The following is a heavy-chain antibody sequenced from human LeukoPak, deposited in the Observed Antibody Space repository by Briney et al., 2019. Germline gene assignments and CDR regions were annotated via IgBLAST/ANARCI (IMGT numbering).Heavy chain of an antibody. V-gene: IGHV3-23*01. Sequence: GGSLRLSCAASGFTFSTYTMYWVRHPPGKRLEWVSIIGSSGGGIHYADSVKGRFTISRDNSRNALYLQMNSLRVEDTAVYYCAIDPNWGTHSWGQGVLVTVSS. J-gene: IGHJ4*02. CDR3: AIDPNWGTHS. D-gene: IGHD7-27*01. CDR1: GFTFSTYT. CDR2: IGSSGGGI.